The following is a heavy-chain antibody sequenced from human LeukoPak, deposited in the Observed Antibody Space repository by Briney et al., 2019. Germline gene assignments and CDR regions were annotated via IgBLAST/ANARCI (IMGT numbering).Heavy chain of an antibody. D-gene: IGHD4-17*01. Sequence: GGSLRLSCAASGFTFSSYAMHWVRQAPGKGLEWVAVISYDGSNKYYADSVKGRFTISRDNSKNTLYLQMNSLRAEDTAVYYCARDQGDYGDFQNKYYFDYWGQGALVTVSS. CDR2: ISYDGSNK. J-gene: IGHJ4*02. CDR3: ARDQGDYGDFQNKYYFDY. V-gene: IGHV3-30-3*01. CDR1: GFTFSSYA.